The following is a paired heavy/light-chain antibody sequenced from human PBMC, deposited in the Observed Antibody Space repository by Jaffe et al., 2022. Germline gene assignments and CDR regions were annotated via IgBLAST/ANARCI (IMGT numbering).Heavy chain of an antibody. Sequence: EVQLLESGGGLVQPGGSLRLSCAASGFTFNNYAMSWVRQAPGKGLEWVSGISATGGSTYYADSVRGRFTISRDNSKNTLSLQMNSLRAEDTAVYYCAKSADTLPTKTWFDPWGQGTLVTVFS. V-gene: IGHV3-23*01. CDR2: ISATGGST. CDR3: AKSADTLPTKTWFDP. J-gene: IGHJ5*02. CDR1: GFTFNNYA. D-gene: IGHD1-26*01.
Light chain of an antibody. CDR1: QSLLHSDGKTY. J-gene: IGKJ4*01. Sequence: EIVMTQTPVSLSVTPGQPASISCKSSQSLLHSDGKTYLYWYLQKPGQSPQLLVYEVSSRFSGVPDRFSGSGSGTDFTLKISRVEAEDVGIYYCMQGIHLPLTFGGGTKVEIK. V-gene: IGKV2-29*02. CDR2: EVS. CDR3: MQGIHLPLT.